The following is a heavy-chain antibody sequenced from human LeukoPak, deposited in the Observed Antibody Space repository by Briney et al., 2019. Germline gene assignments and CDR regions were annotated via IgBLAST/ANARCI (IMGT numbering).Heavy chain of an antibody. Sequence: PSETLSLTCTVSGGSISSYYWGWIRQPPGKGLEWIGSIYYSGSTYYNPSLKSRVTISVDTSKNQFSLKLSSVTAADTAVYYCARQKASGSYHAFDIWGQGTMVTVSS. CDR3: ARQKASGSYHAFDI. CDR1: GGSISSYY. V-gene: IGHV4-39*01. J-gene: IGHJ3*02. CDR2: IYYSGST. D-gene: IGHD1-26*01.